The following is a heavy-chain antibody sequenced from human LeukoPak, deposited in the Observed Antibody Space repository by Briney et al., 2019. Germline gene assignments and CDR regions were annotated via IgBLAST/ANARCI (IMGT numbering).Heavy chain of an antibody. CDR2: FSGSGGST. CDR3: AKALHPYYGDYVGEIGMDV. CDR1: GFTFSSYP. Sequence: GGSLKLSFAASGFTFSSYPISGVGQAQGKGRGGASAFSGSGGSTYYAASVKGRFTISKDNSKNTLYLQMNSLRAEDTAVYYCAKALHPYYGDYVGEIGMDVWGQGTTVTVSS. V-gene: IGHV3-23*01. D-gene: IGHD4-17*01. J-gene: IGHJ6*02.